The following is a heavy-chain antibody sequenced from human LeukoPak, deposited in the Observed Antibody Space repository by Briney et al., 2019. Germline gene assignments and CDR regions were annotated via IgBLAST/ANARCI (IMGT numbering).Heavy chain of an antibody. V-gene: IGHV3-23*01. Sequence: GGSLRLSCAASGFTFSSYAMSWVRQAPGKGLEWVSVISGSGGSTYYADSVKGRFTISRDNSKNTLFLQINSLRAEDTAVYYCARDSGQWLSYSYGMDVWGQGTTVTVSS. CDR1: GFTFSSYA. CDR3: ARDSGQWLSYSYGMDV. J-gene: IGHJ6*02. CDR2: ISGSGGST. D-gene: IGHD5-12*01.